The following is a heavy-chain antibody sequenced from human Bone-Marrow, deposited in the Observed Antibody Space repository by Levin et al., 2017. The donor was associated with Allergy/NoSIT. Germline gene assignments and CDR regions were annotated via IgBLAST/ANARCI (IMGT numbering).Heavy chain of an antibody. V-gene: IGHV3-7*04. Sequence: GGSLRLSCAASGFTFSSYWMSWVRQAPGKGLEWVANIKQDGSEKYYVDSVKGRFTISRDNAKNSLYLQMNSLRAEDTAVYYCAREGVVPAAPYYYYYMDGWGKGTTVTVSS. CDR2: IKQDGSEK. CDR1: GFTFSSYW. D-gene: IGHD2-2*01. CDR3: AREGVVPAAPYYYYYMDG. J-gene: IGHJ6*03.